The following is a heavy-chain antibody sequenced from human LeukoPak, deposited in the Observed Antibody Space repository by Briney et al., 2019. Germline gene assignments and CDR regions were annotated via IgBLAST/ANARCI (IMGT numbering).Heavy chain of an antibody. CDR1: GYTFSVYY. J-gene: IGHJ4*02. Sequence: ASVKVSCKSSGYTFSVYYIHWVRQAPGQGLEWMGVTNPNRGGRNYAQKFQGRVTMTRDTSITTAYMELSGLRFDDTAVYYCVRDTGYGSGSYSLAYWGEGTLVSVSS. D-gene: IGHD3-10*01. CDR3: VRDTGYGSGSYSLAY. CDR2: TNPNRGGR. V-gene: IGHV1-2*02.